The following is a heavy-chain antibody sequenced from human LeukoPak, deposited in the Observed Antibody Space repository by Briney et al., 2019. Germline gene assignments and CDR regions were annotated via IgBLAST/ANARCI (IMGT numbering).Heavy chain of an antibody. Sequence: SETLSLTCSVSDDAISTTAYYWGWVRQSPGKGLEWIGSIFYNGDTYYDPSLKSRISISIDTSKNQFSLNLNSMTAADSGVYYCARHFRFIGSGELLAFDTWGQGTRVIVSS. V-gene: IGHV4-39*01. CDR3: ARHFRFIGSGELLAFDT. J-gene: IGHJ4*02. CDR1: DDAISTTAYY. D-gene: IGHD2-8*02. CDR2: IFYNGDT.